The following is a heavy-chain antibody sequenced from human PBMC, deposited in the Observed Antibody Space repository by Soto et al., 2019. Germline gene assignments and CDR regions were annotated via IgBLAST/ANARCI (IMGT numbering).Heavy chain of an antibody. CDR1: GFTFNYYW. CDR3: VRGDKGGFDL. J-gene: IGHJ3*01. CDR2: IHSDGSTT. V-gene: IGHV3-74*01. Sequence: EVQLVESEGGLVQRGGSLRLSCAASGFTFNYYWMHWVRQAPGQGLVWVSHIHSDGSTTTYADSVKGRFTISRDNAKNTLKLQMNSLRAEDTAVYYCVRGDKGGFDLWGQGTTVTVSS. D-gene: IGHD2-21*02.